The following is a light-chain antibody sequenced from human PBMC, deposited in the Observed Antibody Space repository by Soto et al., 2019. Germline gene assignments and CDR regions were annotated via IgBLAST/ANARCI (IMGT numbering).Light chain of an antibody. Sequence: EIVLTQSPGTLSLSPGERATLSCRASQSRSSSYIAWYQQKPGQPPRLLIYGASSRATGIPDRFSGRGSGTYFTHTISSLEPEDFAVYYCQQYGTSPLTFGDGTKVEI. CDR2: GAS. V-gene: IGKV3-20*01. CDR3: QQYGTSPLT. J-gene: IGKJ4*01. CDR1: QSRSSSY.